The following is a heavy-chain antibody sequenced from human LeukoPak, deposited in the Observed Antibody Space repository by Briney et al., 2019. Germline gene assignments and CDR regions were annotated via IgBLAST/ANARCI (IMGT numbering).Heavy chain of an antibody. CDR1: EFTFSSYA. D-gene: IGHD4-23*01. CDR2: ITGSGGTT. Sequence: GGSLRLSCAASEFTFSSYAMSWVRQALGKGLEWVSSITGSGGTTYYADSVKGWFTISRDNSENTLYLQMNSLRAEDTAVYYCAKGGNSEASDIWGQGTMVSVSS. V-gene: IGHV3-23*01. J-gene: IGHJ3*02. CDR3: AKGGNSEASDI.